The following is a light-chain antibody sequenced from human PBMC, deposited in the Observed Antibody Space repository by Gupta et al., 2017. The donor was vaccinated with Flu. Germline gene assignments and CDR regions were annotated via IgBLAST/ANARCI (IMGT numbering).Light chain of an antibody. V-gene: IGLV1-44*01. Sequence: QSVLTQPPSASGTHGQRITISCSGSSSNIGNNAVTWYQHVPGTAPKLLIYSNYQRPSGVPDRFSGSKSGTSASLAISGLQSEDEADYYCAAWDDSVNGWVFGGGTKLTVL. CDR3: AAWDDSVNGWV. CDR1: SSNIGNNA. CDR2: SNY. J-gene: IGLJ3*02.